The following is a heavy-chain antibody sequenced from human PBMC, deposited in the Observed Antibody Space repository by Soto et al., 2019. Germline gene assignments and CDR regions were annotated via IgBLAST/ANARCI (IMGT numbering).Heavy chain of an antibody. J-gene: IGHJ6*03. CDR1: GGSISGYY. V-gene: IGHV4-59*01. Sequence: QVQLQGSGPGLVKPSQTLSLTCIVSGGSISGYYWSWIRQPPGKGLEWIGYISYSGYTNYNPSLKSRVTMSVDTSNNQFSLNLSSVTAADTAVYYCAMQFRGSYYYYMDVWGKGTTVTVSS. D-gene: IGHD3-10*01. CDR3: AMQFRGSYYYYMDV. CDR2: ISYSGYT.